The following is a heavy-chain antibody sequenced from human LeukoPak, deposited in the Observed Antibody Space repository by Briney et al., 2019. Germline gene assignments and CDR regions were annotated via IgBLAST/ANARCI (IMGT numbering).Heavy chain of an antibody. D-gene: IGHD6-19*01. J-gene: IGHJ5*02. Sequence: GGSLRLSCEGSGYTFSSYAMHWVCQAPGKGLEYVAAISSDGRITYYANFVKVRFTISRDNSKNTLYLQMGSLRTEDMAVYYCARVSGWYWFDQWGQGTLVTVSS. CDR1: GYTFSSYA. CDR2: ISSDGRIT. CDR3: ARVSGWYWFDQ. V-gene: IGHV3-64*01.